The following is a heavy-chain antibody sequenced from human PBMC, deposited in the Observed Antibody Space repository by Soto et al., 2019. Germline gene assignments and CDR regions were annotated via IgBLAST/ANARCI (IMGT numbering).Heavy chain of an antibody. D-gene: IGHD3-22*01. CDR2: INSDGSST. Sequence: GSLRLSCAASGFTFSSYWMHWVRQAPGKGLVWVSRINSDGSSTSYADSVKGRFTISRDNAKNTLYLQMNSLRAEDTAVYYCARDGSPGYYYDSSGYSDYWGQGTLVTVSS. J-gene: IGHJ4*02. V-gene: IGHV3-74*01. CDR3: ARDGSPGYYYDSSGYSDY. CDR1: GFTFSSYW.